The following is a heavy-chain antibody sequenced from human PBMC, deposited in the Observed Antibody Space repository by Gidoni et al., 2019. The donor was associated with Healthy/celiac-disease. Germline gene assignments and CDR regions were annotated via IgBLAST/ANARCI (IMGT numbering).Heavy chain of an antibody. V-gene: IGHV3-72*01. D-gene: IGHD3-22*01. CDR1: GFTFSDHY. Sequence: EVQLVESGGGLVQPGGSLRLSCAASGFTFSDHYMDWVRQAPGKGMELVGRPRNKANSYTTEYAAAVKSRFPIPRDESKNSLYLQMNSLKTEDTAVYYCARTYDSSGYYEVGAFDIWGQGTMVTVSS. CDR3: ARTYDSSGYYEVGAFDI. CDR2: PRNKANSYTT. J-gene: IGHJ3*02.